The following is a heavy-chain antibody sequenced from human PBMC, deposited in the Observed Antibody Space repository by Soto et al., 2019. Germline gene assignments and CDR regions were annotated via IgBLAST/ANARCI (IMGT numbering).Heavy chain of an antibody. CDR1: GFTFSSYA. D-gene: IGHD5-12*01. CDR3: ARTRGYSGYDPFDY. J-gene: IGHJ4*02. Sequence: GGSLRLSCAASGFTFSSYAMHWVRQAPGKGLEWVAVISYDGSNKYYADSVKGRFTISRDNSKNTVYLQMNSLRAEDAAIYYCARTRGYSGYDPFDYWGQGTLVTVSS. V-gene: IGHV3-30-3*01. CDR2: ISYDGSNK.